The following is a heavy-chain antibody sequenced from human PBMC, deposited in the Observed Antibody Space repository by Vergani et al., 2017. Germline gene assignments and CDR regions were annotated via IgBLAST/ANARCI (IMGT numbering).Heavy chain of an antibody. CDR3: ARDEGYCSSTSCSLGYFDL. CDR2: IIPILGIA. D-gene: IGHD2-2*01. Sequence: QVQLVQSGAEVKKPGSSVKVSCKASGGTFSSYTISWVRQAPGQGLEWMGRIIPILGIANYAQKFQGRVTITADKSTSTAYMELSSLRSEDTAVYYWARDEGYCSSTSCSLGYFDLWGRGTLVTGSS. V-gene: IGHV1-69*08. CDR1: GGTFSSYT. J-gene: IGHJ2*01.